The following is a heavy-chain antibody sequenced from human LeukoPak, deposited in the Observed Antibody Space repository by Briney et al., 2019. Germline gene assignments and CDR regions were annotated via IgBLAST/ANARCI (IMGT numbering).Heavy chain of an antibody. CDR1: GFTFNSYS. CDR3: TRSGRGGAFDI. V-gene: IGHV3-21*01. CDR2: ISGSNSYI. D-gene: IGHD1-26*01. Sequence: SGGSLRLSCAASGFTFNSYSMNWVRQAPGKGLEWVSSISGSNSYIYYADSVKGRFTISGDNAKNTLYLQMNSLRADDTAVYYCTRSGRGGAFDIWGQGTMVTVSS. J-gene: IGHJ3*02.